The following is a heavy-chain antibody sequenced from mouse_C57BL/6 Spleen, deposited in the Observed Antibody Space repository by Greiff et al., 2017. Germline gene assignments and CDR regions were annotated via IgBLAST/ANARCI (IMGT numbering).Heavy chain of an antibody. CDR2: IYPRSGNT. Sequence: VLLQQSGAELARPGASVKLSCKASGYTFTSYGISWVKQRTGQGLEWIGAIYPRSGNTYYNEKFKGKAPLTADKSSSTAYMELRSLTSEDSAVYFCARQERFAYWGQGTLVTVSA. CDR1: GYTFTSYG. CDR3: ARQERFAY. V-gene: IGHV1-81*01. J-gene: IGHJ3*01.